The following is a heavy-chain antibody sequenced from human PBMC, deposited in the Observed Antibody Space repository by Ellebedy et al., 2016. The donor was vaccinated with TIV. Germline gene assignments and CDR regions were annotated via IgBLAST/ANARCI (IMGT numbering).Heavy chain of an antibody. J-gene: IGHJ4*02. D-gene: IGHD3-10*01. CDR1: GFTFSSYG. CDR3: ARPLSYGSGVDY. CDR2: IWYDGSNK. V-gene: IGHV3-33*01. Sequence: GESLKISCAASGFTFSSYGMHWVRQAPGKGLEWVAVIWYDGSNKYYADSVKGRFTISRDNSKNTLYLQMNSLRAEDTAVYYCARPLSYGSGVDYWGQGTLVTVSS.